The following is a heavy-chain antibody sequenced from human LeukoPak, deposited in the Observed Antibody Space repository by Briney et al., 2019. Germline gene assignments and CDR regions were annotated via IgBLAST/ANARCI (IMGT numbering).Heavy chain of an antibody. CDR1: GFTFSSYA. CDR2: ITDRGDKT. J-gene: IGHJ6*02. V-gene: IGHV3-23*01. D-gene: IGHD3-10*01. CDR3: AKVLGFGGDAYGMDV. Sequence: GGSLRLSCAASGFTFSSYAMSWVRQAPGKGLEWVSTITDRGDKTFYADSVKGRFTVSRDNSKNTQFLQMNSLRAEDTAVYYCAKVLGFGGDAYGMDVWGLGTTVTVSS.